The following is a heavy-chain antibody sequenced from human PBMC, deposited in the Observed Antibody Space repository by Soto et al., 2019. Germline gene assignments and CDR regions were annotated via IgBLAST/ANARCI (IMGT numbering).Heavy chain of an antibody. J-gene: IGHJ6*01. CDR3: ARAVTWGLDV. D-gene: IGHD3-10*01. CDR1: GFTFSLYS. Sequence: EVQLVESGGGLVQPGGSLRLSCAASGFTFSLYSMSWVRQAPGKGLEWVSYISRSSTGIHYADSVKGRFTISRDDVTNSMHLQMISQRDGDTAVYYCARAVTWGLDVWGQGTTVSISS. CDR2: ISRSSTGI. V-gene: IGHV3-48*02.